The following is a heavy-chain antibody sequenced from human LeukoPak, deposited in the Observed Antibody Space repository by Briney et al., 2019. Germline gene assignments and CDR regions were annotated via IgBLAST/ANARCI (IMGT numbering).Heavy chain of an antibody. J-gene: IGHJ5*02. CDR1: GGSISSYY. CDR3: ARGEYGSGSYYNPLNWFDP. Sequence: SETLSLTCTVPGGSISSYYWSWIRQPPGKGLEWIGYIYYSGSTNYNPSLKSRVTISVDTSKNQFSLKLSSVTAADTAVYYCARGEYGSGSYYNPLNWFDPWGQGTLVTVSS. D-gene: IGHD3-10*01. V-gene: IGHV4-59*01. CDR2: IYYSGST.